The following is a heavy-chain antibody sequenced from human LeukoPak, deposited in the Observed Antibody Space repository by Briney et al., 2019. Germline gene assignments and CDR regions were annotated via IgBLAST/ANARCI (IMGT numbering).Heavy chain of an antibody. J-gene: IGHJ2*01. D-gene: IGHD6-13*01. Sequence: SQTLPLTCAISGDSVSSNSAAWNWIRQSPSRGLEWLGRTYYRSKWYNDYAVSVKSRITINPDTSKNQFSLQLNSVTPEDTAVYYCARVRSSSWFEPDWYFDLWGRGTLVTVSS. CDR3: ARVRSSSWFEPDWYFDL. CDR1: GDSVSSNSAA. V-gene: IGHV6-1*01. CDR2: TYYRSKWYN.